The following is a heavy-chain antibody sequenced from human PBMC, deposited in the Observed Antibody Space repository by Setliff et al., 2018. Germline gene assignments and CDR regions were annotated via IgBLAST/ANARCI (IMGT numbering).Heavy chain of an antibody. D-gene: IGHD3-10*01. CDR3: ARVGFRGVMSAYFDF. V-gene: IGHV1-69*05. CDR2: TIPILGTT. Sequence: SVKVSCKASGGTFSSYGISWVRQAPGQGLEWMGGTIPILGTTDYAQKFQGRVTIITDESTSTAFMQLSSLRSEDTAVYYCARVGFRGVMSAYFDFWGQGTQVTVSS. J-gene: IGHJ4*02. CDR1: GGTFSSYG.